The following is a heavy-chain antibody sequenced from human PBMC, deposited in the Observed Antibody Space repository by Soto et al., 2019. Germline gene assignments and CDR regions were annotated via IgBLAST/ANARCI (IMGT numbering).Heavy chain of an antibody. J-gene: IGHJ4*02. Sequence: GESLKISCAASGFTFSGYGMNWVRQAPGKGLEWVSAISGSGGATYYADSVKGRFTISRDNSKNTMYLQMNSLRAEDTAVYYCARDSSGWRDFDYWGQGTLVTVSS. CDR2: ISGSGGAT. V-gene: IGHV3-23*01. CDR3: ARDSSGWRDFDY. CDR1: GFTFSGYG. D-gene: IGHD6-19*01.